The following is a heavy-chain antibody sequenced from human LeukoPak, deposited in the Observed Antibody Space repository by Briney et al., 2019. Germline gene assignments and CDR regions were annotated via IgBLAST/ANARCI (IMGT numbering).Heavy chain of an antibody. CDR2: INPSGGST. J-gene: IGHJ6*02. D-gene: IGHD2-21*02. CDR1: GYTFTSYY. Sequence: ASVKVSCKASGYTFTSYYMHWVRQAPGQGLEGMGIINPSGGSTSYAQKFQGRVTMTRDTSTSTVYMELSSLRSEDTAVYYCARYLVTATVNYYYYGMDVWGQGTTVTVSS. V-gene: IGHV1-46*01. CDR3: ARYLVTATVNYYYYGMDV.